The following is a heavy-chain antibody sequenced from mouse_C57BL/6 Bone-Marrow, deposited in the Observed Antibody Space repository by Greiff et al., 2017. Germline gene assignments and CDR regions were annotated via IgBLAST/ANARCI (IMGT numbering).Heavy chain of an antibody. Sequence: VQLQQPGAELVKPGASVKLSCKASGYTFTSYWMHWVKQRPGQGLEWIGMIHPNSGSTNYNEKFKSKATLTVDKSSSTAYLQLSSLTSGDSAVYYCALSALFAYWGQGTLVTVSA. CDR1: GYTFTSYW. CDR2: IHPNSGST. J-gene: IGHJ3*01. CDR3: ALSALFAY. D-gene: IGHD6-1*01. V-gene: IGHV1-64*01.